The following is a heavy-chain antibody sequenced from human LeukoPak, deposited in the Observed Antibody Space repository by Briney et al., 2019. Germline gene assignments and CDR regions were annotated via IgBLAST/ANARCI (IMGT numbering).Heavy chain of an antibody. CDR3: AKGWRMSDP. D-gene: IGHD1-1*01. J-gene: IGHJ5*02. V-gene: IGHV3-30*18. CDR1: GFTFSNYG. Sequence: GRSLRLSCAASGFTFSNYGMHWVRQAPGKGLEWVAVISYDGSTKYYADSVKGRFTISRDNSKNTLSLQMNSLRPEDTAVYYCAKGWRMSDPWGQGTLVTVSS. CDR2: ISYDGSTK.